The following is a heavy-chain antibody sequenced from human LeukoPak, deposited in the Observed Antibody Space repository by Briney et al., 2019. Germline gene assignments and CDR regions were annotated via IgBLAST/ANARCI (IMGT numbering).Heavy chain of an antibody. CDR1: GFTFRNYA. CDR3: ARDPALDS. CDR2: ISSSSSTI. Sequence: GGSLRLSCAASGFTFRNYAMDWVRQAPGKGLEWVSYISSSSSTIYYADSVKGRFTISRDNAKNSLFLQLNSLRDEDTAVYYCARDPALDSWGQGTLVTVSS. J-gene: IGHJ4*02. V-gene: IGHV3-48*02.